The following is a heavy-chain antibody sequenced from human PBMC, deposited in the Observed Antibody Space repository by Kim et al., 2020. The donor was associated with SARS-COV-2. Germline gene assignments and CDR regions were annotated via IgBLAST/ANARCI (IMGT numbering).Heavy chain of an antibody. CDR2: ISYDGSNK. V-gene: IGHV3-30*18. D-gene: IGHD3-10*01. CDR1: GFTFSSYG. J-gene: IGHJ4*02. Sequence: GGSLRLSCAASGFTFSSYGMHWVRQAPGKGLEWVAVISYDGSNKYYADSVKGRFTISRDNSKNTLYLQMNSLRAEDTAVYCCAKVPGYGSGSYFDYWGQG. CDR3: AKVPGYGSGSYFDY.